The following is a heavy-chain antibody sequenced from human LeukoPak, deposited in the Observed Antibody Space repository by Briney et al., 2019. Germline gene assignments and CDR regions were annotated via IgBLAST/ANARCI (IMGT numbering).Heavy chain of an antibody. V-gene: IGHV3-48*02. Sequence: PGGSLRLSCAASGFAFNTYSMNWVRQAPGKGLEWLSCISSSSSPIYYADSVKGRFTISRDNAKNSLYLQMNSLRDEDTAVYYCARDHYSRNDYWGQGTLVTVSS. D-gene: IGHD6-13*01. CDR1: GFAFNTYS. J-gene: IGHJ4*02. CDR3: ARDHYSRNDY. CDR2: ISSSSSPI.